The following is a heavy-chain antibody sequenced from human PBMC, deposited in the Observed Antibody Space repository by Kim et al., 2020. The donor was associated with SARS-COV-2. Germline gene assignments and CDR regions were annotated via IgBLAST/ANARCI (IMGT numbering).Heavy chain of an antibody. D-gene: IGHD5-18*01. CDR2: IGGGGGST. J-gene: IGHJ4*02. Sequence: GGSLRLSCAASGFTFSSYAMTWVRQAPGKGLEWVSAIGGGGGSTYYADSVKGRFTISRDNSKNTLYLQMNSLRAEDTAVYYCAKEGIQLWLLLGFYFDYWGQGTLVTVSS. CDR3: AKEGIQLWLLLGFYFDY. CDR1: GFTFSSYA. V-gene: IGHV3-23*01.